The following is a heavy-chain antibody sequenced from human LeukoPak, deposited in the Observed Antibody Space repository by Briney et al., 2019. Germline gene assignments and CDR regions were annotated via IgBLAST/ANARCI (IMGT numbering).Heavy chain of an antibody. D-gene: IGHD3-10*01. V-gene: IGHV4-4*02. J-gene: IGHJ5*01. CDR3: ARALSSGSYVWFDS. Sequence: SGTLSLTCAVYGGSICSSNWWSWVRQPPGRGLEWIGEIYHSGSTNYNPSLKSRVTISLDKSNNHFSLKLRSVTAADTAVYYCARALSSGSYVWFDSWGQGTLITVSS. CDR2: IYHSGST. CDR1: GGSICSSNW.